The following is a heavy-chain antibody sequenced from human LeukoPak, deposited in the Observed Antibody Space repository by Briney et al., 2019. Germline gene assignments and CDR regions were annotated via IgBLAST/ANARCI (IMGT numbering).Heavy chain of an antibody. V-gene: IGHV2-70*11. CDR2: IDWDNDK. J-gene: IGHJ4*02. CDR1: GFSLSTSGMC. D-gene: IGHD3-10*01. Sequence: SGPALVKPTRTLTLTCTFSGFSLSTSGMCVSWIRQPPGKALEWLARIDWDNDKYYSTSLKTRLTISKDTSKNQVVLTMTNMDPVDTATYYCARSSMVRGVIRSALDYWGQGTLVTVSS. CDR3: ARSSMVRGVIRSALDY.